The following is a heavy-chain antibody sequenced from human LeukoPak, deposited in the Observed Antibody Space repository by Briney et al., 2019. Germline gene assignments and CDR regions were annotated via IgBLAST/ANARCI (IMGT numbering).Heavy chain of an antibody. CDR3: ARSVPDYTRFDY. CDR2: FKTNSGQV. D-gene: IGHD4-11*01. Sequence: GGSLRLSCAASGFTFSNYAMNWVRQAPGKGLEWLSTFKTNSGQVYYAESVRGRFTISRVNSKNTVYLEMSSLRAEDTALYFCARSVPDYTRFDYWGQGALVTVSS. V-gene: IGHV3-23*01. CDR1: GFTFSNYA. J-gene: IGHJ4*02.